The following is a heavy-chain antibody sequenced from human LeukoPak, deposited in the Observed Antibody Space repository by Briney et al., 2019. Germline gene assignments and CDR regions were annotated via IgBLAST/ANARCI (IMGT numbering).Heavy chain of an antibody. V-gene: IGHV3-23*01. CDR3: AKDLGDYVWGSYRYGANFDY. J-gene: IGHJ4*02. CDR2: ISASGDVT. Sequence: GSLRLSCAASGFSFSAYPMGWVRQAPGKGLQWLSGISASGDVTFHADRVKGRFAISRDNSKNTLYLQMNSLRAEDTAVYYCAKDLGDYVWGSYRYGANFDYWGQGTLVTVSS. D-gene: IGHD3-16*02. CDR1: GFSFSAYP.